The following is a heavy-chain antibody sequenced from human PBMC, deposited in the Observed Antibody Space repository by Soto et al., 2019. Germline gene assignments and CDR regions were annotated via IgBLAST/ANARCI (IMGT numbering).Heavy chain of an antibody. CDR3: ARDLYYYDSSGYYLYYYYYGMDV. V-gene: IGHV3-30-3*01. J-gene: IGHJ6*02. CDR1: GFTFSSYA. Sequence: QVQLVESGGGVVQPGRSLRLSCAASGFTFSSYAMHWVRQAPGKGLEWVAVISYDGSNKYYADSVKGRFTISRDNSKNTLYLQMNSLRAEDTAVYYCARDLYYYDSSGYYLYYYYYGMDVWGQGTTVTVSS. CDR2: ISYDGSNK. D-gene: IGHD3-22*01.